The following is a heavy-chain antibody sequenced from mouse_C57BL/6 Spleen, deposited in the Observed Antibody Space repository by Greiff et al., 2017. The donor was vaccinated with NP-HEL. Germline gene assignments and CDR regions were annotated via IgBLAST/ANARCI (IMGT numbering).Heavy chain of an antibody. CDR2: IYPGDGDT. V-gene: IGHV1-82*01. J-gene: IGHJ4*01. CDR3: AREETTVVATDAMDY. Sequence: QVQLQQSGPELVKPGASVKISCKASGYAFSSSWMNWVKQRPGKGLEWIGRIYPGDGDTNYNGKFKGKATRTADKSSSTAYMQLSSLTSEDSAVYFCAREETTVVATDAMDYWGQGTSVTVSS. CDR1: GYAFSSSW. D-gene: IGHD1-1*01.